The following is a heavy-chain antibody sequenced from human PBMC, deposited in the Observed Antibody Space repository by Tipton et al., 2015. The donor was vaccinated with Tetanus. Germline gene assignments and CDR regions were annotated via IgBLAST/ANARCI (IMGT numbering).Heavy chain of an antibody. CDR2: TYYRSKWYN. V-gene: IGHV6-1*01. CDR1: GDSVSSNSAA. J-gene: IGHJ6*02. D-gene: IGHD3-16*02. CDR3: ARGGGPPLWGSYRYTLHYYYGMDV. Sequence: QVQLVQSGAEVKPSQTLSLTCAISGDSVSSNSAAWNWIRQSPSRGLEWLGRTYYRSKWYNDYAVSVKSRITINPDTSKNQFSLQLNSVTPEDPAVYYCARGGGPPLWGSYRYTLHYYYGMDVWGQGTTVTVSS.